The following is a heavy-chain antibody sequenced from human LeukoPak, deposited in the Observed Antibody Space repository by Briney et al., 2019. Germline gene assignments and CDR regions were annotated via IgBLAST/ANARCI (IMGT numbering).Heavy chain of an antibody. D-gene: IGHD3-10*01. CDR1: GYTFTAYY. J-gene: IGHJ6*02. V-gene: IGHV1-18*04. CDR2: ISAYNGNT. CDR3: ARDAMVRGVTYYYYYGMDV. Sequence: ASVKVSCKASGYTFTAYYVHWVRQAPGQGLEWMGWISAYNGNTNYAQKLQGRVTMTTDTSTSTAYMELRSLRSDDTAVYYCARDAMVRGVTYYYYYGMDVWGQGTTVTVSS.